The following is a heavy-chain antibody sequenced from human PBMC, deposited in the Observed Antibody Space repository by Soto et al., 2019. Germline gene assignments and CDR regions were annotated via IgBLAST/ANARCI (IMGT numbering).Heavy chain of an antibody. CDR1: GYTFTSYG. V-gene: IGHV1-18*01. D-gene: IGHD1-7*01. CDR3: ARAFVSITGTTTWYYYYGMDV. Sequence: QVQLVQSGAEVKKPGASVKVSCKASGYTFTSYGISWVRQAPGQGLEWMGWISAYNGNTNYAQKLQGRVTMTTDTSTSTAYMELRSLRSDDTAVYYCARAFVSITGTTTWYYYYGMDVWGQGTTVTVSS. J-gene: IGHJ6*02. CDR2: ISAYNGNT.